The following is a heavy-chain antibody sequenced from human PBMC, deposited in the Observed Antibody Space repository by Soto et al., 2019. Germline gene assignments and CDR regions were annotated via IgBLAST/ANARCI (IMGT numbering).Heavy chain of an antibody. V-gene: IGHV4-30-2*03. CDR3: AREDSSGYYPILDY. Sequence: SETLSLTCAVSGGSISSGGYSWSWIRQPPGKGLEWIGYIYYSGSTYYNPSLKSRVTISVDTSKNQFSLKLSSVTAADTAVYYCAREDSSGYYPILDYWGQGTLVTVSS. CDR2: IYYSGST. J-gene: IGHJ4*02. CDR1: GGSISSGGYS. D-gene: IGHD3-22*01.